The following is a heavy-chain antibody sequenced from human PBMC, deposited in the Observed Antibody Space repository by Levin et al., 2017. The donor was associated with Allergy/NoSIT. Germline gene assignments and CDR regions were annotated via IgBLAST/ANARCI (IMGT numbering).Heavy chain of an antibody. D-gene: IGHD2-21*02. CDR1: GFSFSDFG. Sequence: QPGGSLRLSCVASGFSFSDFGMHWVRQAPGKGLDWVAVISYDGNHKYYADSVKGRFTISRDNSKNTLYLEMSSLRPEDTAIYYCAGGGDNTFDYWGQGTLVTVSS. CDR2: ISYDGNHK. J-gene: IGHJ4*02. CDR3: AGGGDNTFDY. V-gene: IGHV3-30*03.